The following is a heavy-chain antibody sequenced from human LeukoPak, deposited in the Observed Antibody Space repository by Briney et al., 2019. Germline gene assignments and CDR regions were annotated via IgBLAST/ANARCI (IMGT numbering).Heavy chain of an antibody. CDR1: GFTFSDYY. D-gene: IGHD2-8*01. CDR2: ISSSGSTI. CDR3: ATLIGVNWFDP. J-gene: IGHJ5*02. V-gene: IGHV3-11*01. Sequence: PGGSLRLSCSASGFTFSDYYMSWIRQAPGRGLEWVSYISSSGSTIYYADSVKGRFTISRDNAKNSLYLQMNSLRAEDTAVYYCATLIGVNWFDPWGQGTLVTVSS.